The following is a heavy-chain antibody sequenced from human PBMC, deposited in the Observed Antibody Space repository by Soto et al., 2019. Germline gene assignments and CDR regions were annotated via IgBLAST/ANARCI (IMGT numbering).Heavy chain of an antibody. V-gene: IGHV1-18*04. J-gene: IGHJ6*02. D-gene: IGHD3-3*01. CDR1: GYTFTSYG. CDR2: ISAYNGNT. CDR3: ARDLREWLFPLRVDYYYGMDV. Sequence: GASVKVSCKASGYTFTSYGISWVRQAPGQGLEWMGWISAYNGNTNYAQKLQGRVTMTTDTSTSTAYMELRSLRSDDTAVYYCARDLREWLFPLRVDYYYGMDVWGQGTTVTVSS.